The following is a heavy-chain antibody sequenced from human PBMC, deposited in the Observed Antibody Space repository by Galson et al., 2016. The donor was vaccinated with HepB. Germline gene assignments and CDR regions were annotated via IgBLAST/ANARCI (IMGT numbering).Heavy chain of an antibody. CDR3: ARRDYDILTAAGSDAFDI. CDR2: IYSSGSA. J-gene: IGHJ3*02. D-gene: IGHD3-9*01. CDR1: GGSISSTSYS. Sequence: SETLSLTCTVSGGSISSTSYSWGLIRQPPGKGPEWIGSIYSSGSAHYNPSLKSRVTLFVHTSKNQFSLNLRSVTAADTAVYYCARRDYDILTAAGSDAFDIWGPGIMVTVSS. V-gene: IGHV4-39*01.